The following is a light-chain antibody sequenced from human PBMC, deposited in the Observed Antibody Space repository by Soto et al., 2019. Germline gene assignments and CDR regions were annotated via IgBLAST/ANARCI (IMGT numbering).Light chain of an antibody. Sequence: EIVMTQSPATLSVSPGERATLSCRASQSVSSNLAWYQQKPGQAPRLLIYGASTRATGIPARFSGSGSGTEFTLTISSPQSEDFAVYYCQQYNNWLRTLGQGTKVDIK. CDR1: QSVSSN. J-gene: IGKJ1*01. V-gene: IGKV3-15*01. CDR2: GAS. CDR3: QQYNNWLRT.